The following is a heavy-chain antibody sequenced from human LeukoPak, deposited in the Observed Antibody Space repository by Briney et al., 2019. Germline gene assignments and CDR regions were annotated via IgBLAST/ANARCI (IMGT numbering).Heavy chain of an antibody. V-gene: IGHV1-2*02. CDR1: GYAFTVYY. CDR2: INPNSGGT. D-gene: IGHD2-21*02. Sequence: ASVKVSCKSSGYAFTVYYMHWVRQAPGQGLEWMGWINPNSGGTNYAQKFQGRVTMTRDTSISTAYMELSRLRSDDTAVYYCARNPIYCGGDSYLGPWAQESLVTVSS. J-gene: IGHJ5*02. CDR3: ARNPIYCGGDSYLGP.